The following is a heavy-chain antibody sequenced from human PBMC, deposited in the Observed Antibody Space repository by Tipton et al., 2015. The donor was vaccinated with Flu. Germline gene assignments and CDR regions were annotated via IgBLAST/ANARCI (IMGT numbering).Heavy chain of an antibody. CDR1: GDSIRSDYY. J-gene: IGHJ4*02. V-gene: IGHV4-38-2*02. Sequence: TLSLTCTVSGDSIRSDYYWGWIRQPPGKGLEWIGNVFHMGTSYYNPSLQSRVTISLDTSKNQFSLNVISVTAADTAVYYCARAGGTYYDLDYWGQGTLVTVSS. D-gene: IGHD1-26*01. CDR2: VFHMGTS. CDR3: ARAGGTYYDLDY.